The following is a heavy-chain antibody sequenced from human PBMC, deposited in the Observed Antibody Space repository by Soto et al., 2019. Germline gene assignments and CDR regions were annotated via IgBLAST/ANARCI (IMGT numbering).Heavy chain of an antibody. CDR2: IDWDDEK. J-gene: IGHJ4*02. CDR1: GGSISSYY. Sequence: TLSLTCTVSGGSISSYYWSWIRQPPGKGLEWLALIDWDDEKYYSTSLKTRLTISKDTSKNQVVLTMTNMDPVDTATYYCARTTLTYYYDSSGYHLDYWGQGTLVTVSS. V-gene: IGHV2-70*18. CDR3: ARTTLTYYYDSSGYHLDY. D-gene: IGHD3-22*01.